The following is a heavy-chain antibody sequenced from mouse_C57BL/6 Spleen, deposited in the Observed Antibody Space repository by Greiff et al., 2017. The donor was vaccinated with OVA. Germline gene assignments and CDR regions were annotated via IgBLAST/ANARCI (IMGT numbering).Heavy chain of an antibody. D-gene: IGHD2-2*01. V-gene: IGHV1-55*01. CDR2: IYPGSGST. CDR1: GYTFTSYW. Sequence: VQLQQPGTELVKPGASVKLSCKASGYTFTSYWMHWVKQRPGQGLEWIGDIYPGSGSTNYNEKFKSKATLTVDTSSSTAYMQLSSLTSEDSAVYYCARGGYDETWFAYWGQGTLVTVSA. J-gene: IGHJ3*01. CDR3: ARGGYDETWFAY.